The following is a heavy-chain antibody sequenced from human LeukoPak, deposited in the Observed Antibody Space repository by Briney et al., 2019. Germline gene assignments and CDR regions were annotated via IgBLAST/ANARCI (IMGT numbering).Heavy chain of an antibody. J-gene: IGHJ3*02. Sequence: LAGVSLRLSWASSGCTLSSYGMSWVRQAPGNVLELVSAISCSGGSTYYADSVKGRFTISRDNSKNTLYLQMNSLRAEDTAVYYCANMEGSSGVAFDIWGQGTMVTVSS. V-gene: IGHV3-23*01. CDR1: GCTLSSYG. CDR3: ANMEGSSGVAFDI. D-gene: IGHD3-10*01. CDR2: ISCSGGST.